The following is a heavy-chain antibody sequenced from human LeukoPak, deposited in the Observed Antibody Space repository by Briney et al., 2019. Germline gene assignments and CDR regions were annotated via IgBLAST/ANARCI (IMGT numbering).Heavy chain of an antibody. V-gene: IGHV4-4*07. Sequence: SETLSLTRTVSGGSITSYYWSWIRQPAGKGLEWIGLIYTSGYTNYNPSLKSRVTMSVDTSKNQFSLKLSSVTAADTAVYYCARAGGATDASDIWGQGTMVTVSS. J-gene: IGHJ3*02. CDR2: IYTSGYT. D-gene: IGHD1-26*01. CDR3: ARAGGATDASDI. CDR1: GGSITSYY.